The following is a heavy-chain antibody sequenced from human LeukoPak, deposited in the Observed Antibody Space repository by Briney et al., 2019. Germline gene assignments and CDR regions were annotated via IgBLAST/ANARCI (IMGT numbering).Heavy chain of an antibody. V-gene: IGHV4-31*03. CDR1: GGSISSGAYY. CDR2: IYDSGST. Sequence: SQTLSLTCTVSGGSISSGAYYWSWIRQHPGKGLEWIGYIYDSGSTYYNPSLKSRVTISVDTFKNLFSLRLNSVTAADTAVYYCARDRVAGWFDPWGQGTLVTVSS. J-gene: IGHJ5*02. D-gene: IGHD3-10*01. CDR3: ARDRVAGWFDP.